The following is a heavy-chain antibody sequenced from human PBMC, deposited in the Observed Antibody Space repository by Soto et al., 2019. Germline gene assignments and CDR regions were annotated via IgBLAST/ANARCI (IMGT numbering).Heavy chain of an antibody. Sequence: GGSLRLSCAASGFTFSSYGMHWVRQAPGKGLEWVAVISYDGSNKYYADSVKGRFTISRDNAKNSLYLQMNSLRDEDTAVYYCAREERSGWGYYYYGMDVWGQGTTVTVSS. CDR1: GFTFSSYG. V-gene: IGHV3-30*03. D-gene: IGHD6-19*01. J-gene: IGHJ6*02. CDR3: AREERSGWGYYYYGMDV. CDR2: ISYDGSNK.